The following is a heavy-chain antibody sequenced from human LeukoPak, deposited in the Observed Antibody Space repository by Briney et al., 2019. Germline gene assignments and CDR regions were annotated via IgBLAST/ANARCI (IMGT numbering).Heavy chain of an antibody. D-gene: IGHD3-16*01. Sequence: GGSLRPSCAGSGFTFSDYYMSWIRQAPGKGLEWVSYISSSGSTIYYADSVKGRFTISRDNAKNSLYLQMNSLRAEDTAVYYCARDLGVGYYGMDVWGQGTTVTVSS. CDR2: ISSSGSTI. V-gene: IGHV3-11*01. J-gene: IGHJ6*02. CDR1: GFTFSDYY. CDR3: ARDLGVGYYGMDV.